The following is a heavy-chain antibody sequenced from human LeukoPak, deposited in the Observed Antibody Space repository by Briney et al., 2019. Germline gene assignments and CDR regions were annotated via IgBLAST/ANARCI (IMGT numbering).Heavy chain of an antibody. Sequence: SETLSLTCAVSSGSISSSDWWSWVRQPPGRGLEWIGYIWRSDHTNYNPSLKSRVTMSLDKSKNQFSLKLSSVTAADTAVYYCARDPHCSSTNCPFDFWGQGTLVIVSS. D-gene: IGHD2-2*01. V-gene: IGHV4-4*02. J-gene: IGHJ4*02. CDR1: SGSISSSDW. CDR2: IWRSDHT. CDR3: ARDPHCSSTNCPFDF.